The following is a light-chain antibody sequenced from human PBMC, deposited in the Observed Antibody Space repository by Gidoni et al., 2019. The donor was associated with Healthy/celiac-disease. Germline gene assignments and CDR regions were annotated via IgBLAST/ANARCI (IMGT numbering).Light chain of an antibody. CDR1: QSISSY. V-gene: IGKV1-39*01. Sequence: DIQKTQSPSSLSASVGDRVTITCRASQSISSYLNWYHQQPGKAPKLLIYAASSLQSGVPSRFSGSGSGTAFTLTISSLLPEDFSTYYCQQSYSTPQTFGQGTKLEIK. CDR3: QQSYSTPQT. CDR2: AAS. J-gene: IGKJ2*01.